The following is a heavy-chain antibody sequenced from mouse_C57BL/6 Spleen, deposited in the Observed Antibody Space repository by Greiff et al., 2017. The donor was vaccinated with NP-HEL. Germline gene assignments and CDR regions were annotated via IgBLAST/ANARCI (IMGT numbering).Heavy chain of an antibody. J-gene: IGHJ2*01. CDR3: ARGGPYDYFDY. CDR1: GYSITSGYY. V-gene: IGHV3-6*01. D-gene: IGHD2-3*01. CDR2: ISYDGSN. Sequence: EVKLMESGPGLVKPSQSLSLTCSVTGYSITSGYYWNWIRQFPGNKLEWMGYISYDGSNNYNPSLKNRISITRDTSKNQFFLKLNSVTTEDTATYYCARGGPYDYFDYWGQGTTLTVSS.